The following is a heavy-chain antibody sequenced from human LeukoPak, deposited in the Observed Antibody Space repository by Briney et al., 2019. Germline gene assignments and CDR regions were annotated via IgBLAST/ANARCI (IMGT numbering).Heavy chain of an antibody. CDR2: IYHSGST. V-gene: IGHV4-59*01. CDR1: GVSISSYY. D-gene: IGHD3-10*01. CDR3: ARGGYYGLGNDFRFDP. Sequence: SETLSLTCTVSGVSISSYYWSWLRQPPGKGLEWIGNIYHSGSTYYKPSLKSRVTISVDTSKNQFSLKLSSVTAADPAVYYCARGGYYGLGNDFRFDPWGQGTLVTVSS. J-gene: IGHJ5*02.